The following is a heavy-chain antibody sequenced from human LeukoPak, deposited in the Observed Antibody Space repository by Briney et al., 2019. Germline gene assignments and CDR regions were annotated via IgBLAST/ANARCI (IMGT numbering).Heavy chain of an antibody. D-gene: IGHD3-10*01. Sequence: GASVTLSCTASVYTFIVYYMHWVRQAPGQGHGRVGWINPNSGVTNFAQRLQGRVTVTRDTSISTVYMEMSGLRSDDTAIYYCARILVRGGNWFDPWGQGTLVTVSS. CDR3: ARILVRGGNWFDP. CDR1: VYTFIVYY. V-gene: IGHV1-2*02. J-gene: IGHJ5*02. CDR2: INPNSGVT.